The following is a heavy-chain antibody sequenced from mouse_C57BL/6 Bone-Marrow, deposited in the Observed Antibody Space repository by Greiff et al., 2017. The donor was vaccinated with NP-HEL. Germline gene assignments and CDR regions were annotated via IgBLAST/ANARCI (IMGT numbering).Heavy chain of an antibody. Sequence: QVQLQQPGAELVKPGASVKLSCKASGYTFTSYWMHWVKQRPGQGLEWIGMIHPNSGSTNYNEKFKSKATLNVDKSSSTAYMQLSSLTSEVSAVYSGATNYYGISGEAWFAYWGQGTLVTVSA. CDR3: ATNYYGISGEAWFAY. D-gene: IGHD1-1*01. V-gene: IGHV1-64*01. CDR1: GYTFTSYW. J-gene: IGHJ3*01. CDR2: IHPNSGST.